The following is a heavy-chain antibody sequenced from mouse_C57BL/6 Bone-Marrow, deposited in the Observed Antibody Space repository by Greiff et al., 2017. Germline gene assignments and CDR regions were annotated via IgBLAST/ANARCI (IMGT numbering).Heavy chain of an antibody. Sequence: EVKLVESGGGLVQPGGSLKLSCAASGFTFSDYYMYWVRQTPEKRLEWVAYISNGGGSTYYPDTVKGRFTISRDNAKNTLYLHMSRLKSEDTAMYYCAIPYGYAWFAYWGQGTLGTVSA. D-gene: IGHD2-2*01. CDR3: AIPYGYAWFAY. J-gene: IGHJ3*01. CDR2: ISNGGGST. CDR1: GFTFSDYY. V-gene: IGHV5-12*01.